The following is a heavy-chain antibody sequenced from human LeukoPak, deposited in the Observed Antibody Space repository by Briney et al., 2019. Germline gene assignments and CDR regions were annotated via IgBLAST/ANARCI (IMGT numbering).Heavy chain of an antibody. V-gene: IGHV3-21*01. D-gene: IGHD5-12*01. Sequence: GGPLRLSCVASGFTFSSYSMNWVRQAPGKGLEWVSSISSSSSYIYYADSVKGRFTISRDNAKNSLYLQMNSLRAEDTAVYYCAREGGGLGTYFDYWGQGTLVTVSS. J-gene: IGHJ4*02. CDR3: AREGGGLGTYFDY. CDR1: GFTFSSYS. CDR2: ISSSSSYI.